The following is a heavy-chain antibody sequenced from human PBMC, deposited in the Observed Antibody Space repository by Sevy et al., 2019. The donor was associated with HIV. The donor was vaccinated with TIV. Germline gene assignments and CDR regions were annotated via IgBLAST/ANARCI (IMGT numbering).Heavy chain of an antibody. CDR2: ISHSGGST. Sequence: GGSLRLSCAASGFTFSSYAMSWVRQAPGKGLEWVSAISHSGGSTFYADSVKGRFTISRDNSKNTLYLQMNSLRTEDTAVYYCAKERGYSSGWHEYYFDYWGQGTLVTVSS. CDR3: AKERGYSSGWHEYYFDY. J-gene: IGHJ4*02. D-gene: IGHD6-19*01. V-gene: IGHV3-23*01. CDR1: GFTFSSYA.